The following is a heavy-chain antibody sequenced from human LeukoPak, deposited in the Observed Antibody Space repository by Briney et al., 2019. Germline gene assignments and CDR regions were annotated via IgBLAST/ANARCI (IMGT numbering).Heavy chain of an antibody. CDR1: GFTFSSYA. D-gene: IGHD2-8*01. Sequence: GGSLRLSCAATGFTFSSYAMSWVRQAPGKGLEWVSAISGSGGSTYYADSVKGRFTISRDNAKNSLFLQMNSLRAEDTAVYYCVRCTFVLHKRCSAFDVWGQGTMVTVST. V-gene: IGHV3-23*01. J-gene: IGHJ3*01. CDR2: ISGSGGST. CDR3: VRCTFVLHKRCSAFDV.